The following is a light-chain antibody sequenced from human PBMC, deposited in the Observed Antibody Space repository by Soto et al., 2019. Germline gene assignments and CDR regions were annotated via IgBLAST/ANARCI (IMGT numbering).Light chain of an antibody. Sequence: AIRMTHSPSSLSASTGDRVTITFRASQGISSYLAWYQQKPGKAPKLLIYAASTLQSGVPSRFSGSGSGTDFTLTISCLQSEDFATYYCQQYYSYLWTFGQGTKVDIK. CDR3: QQYYSYLWT. CDR1: QGISSY. V-gene: IGKV1-8*01. CDR2: AAS. J-gene: IGKJ1*01.